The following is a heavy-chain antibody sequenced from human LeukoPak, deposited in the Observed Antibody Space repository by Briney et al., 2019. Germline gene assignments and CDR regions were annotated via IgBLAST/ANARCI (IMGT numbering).Heavy chain of an antibody. CDR2: IIPIFGTA. J-gene: IGHJ2*01. CDR3: ASTDYGQWYFDL. D-gene: IGHD4-17*01. CDR1: GGTFSSYA. Sequence: SVKVSCKASGGTFSSYAISWVRQAPGQGLEWMGGIIPIFGTANYAQKFQGRVTITADKSTSTAYMELSSLRSEDTAVYYCASTDYGQWYFDLWGRGTLVTVSS. V-gene: IGHV1-69*06.